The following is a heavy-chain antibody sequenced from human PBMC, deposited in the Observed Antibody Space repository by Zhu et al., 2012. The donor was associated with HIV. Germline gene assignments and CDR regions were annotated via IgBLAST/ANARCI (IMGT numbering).Heavy chain of an antibody. V-gene: IGHV4-30-4*08. J-gene: IGHJ3*02. D-gene: IGHD1-26*01. CDR1: GGSISSGDYY. CDR2: IYYSGTT. Sequence: QVQLQESGPGLVKPSQTLSLTCTVSGGSISSGDYYWSWVRQSPVRGLEWMGYIYYSGTTYYIPSLKSRVTISVDTSKNQFSLKLTSVTAADTAMYYCARKQWELLSAFDIWGQGTMVTVSS. CDR3: ARKQWELLSAFDI.